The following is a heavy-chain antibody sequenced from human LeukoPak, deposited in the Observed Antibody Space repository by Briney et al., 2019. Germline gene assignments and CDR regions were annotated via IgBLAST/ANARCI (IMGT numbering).Heavy chain of an antibody. CDR1: GISITSDV. Sequence: GGSLRLSCEASGISITSDVMSWVRQAPGKGLEWVAGISGSGSGTYYADSVKGRFSISRDNSEKKVYLHMNSLRVEDTALYYCAQGRRAWLSYFGLWGQGTLVTVSS. D-gene: IGHD2/OR15-2a*01. J-gene: IGHJ4*02. CDR3: AQGRRAWLSYFGL. V-gene: IGHV3-23*01. CDR2: ISGSGSGT.